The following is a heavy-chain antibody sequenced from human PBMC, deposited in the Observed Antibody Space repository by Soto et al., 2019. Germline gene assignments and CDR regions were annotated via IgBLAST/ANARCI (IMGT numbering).Heavy chain of an antibody. CDR3: TASPY. Sequence: GGSLRLSCVGSGFTFSAAAIHWVRQAPGQGLEWIGRIRSKTNNYVTAYSASVEGRFTLSRDDSRNTTYLEMQSLRVEDTAVYFCTASPYWGQGTLVTVSS. CDR2: IRSKTNNYVT. V-gene: IGHV3-73*01. J-gene: IGHJ4*02. CDR1: GFTFSAAA.